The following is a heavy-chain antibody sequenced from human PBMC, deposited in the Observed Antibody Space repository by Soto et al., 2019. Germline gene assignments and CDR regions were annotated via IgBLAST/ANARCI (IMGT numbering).Heavy chain of an antibody. CDR1: GGSLSGDY. V-gene: IGHV4-34*01. D-gene: IGHD3-3*01. Sequence: SETLSLTCAVYGGSLSGDYGSWVRQPPGKGLEWIGEINHSGSTNYNPSLKRRLIISVDTSRNQFSLRLTSVTAADTAVYYCARGLYDLRSGDRFDIWGQGTVVTVSS. CDR3: ARGLYDLRSGDRFDI. CDR2: INHSGST. J-gene: IGHJ3*02.